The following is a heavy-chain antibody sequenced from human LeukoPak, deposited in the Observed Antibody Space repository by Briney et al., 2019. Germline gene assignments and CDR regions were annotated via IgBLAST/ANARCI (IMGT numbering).Heavy chain of an antibody. J-gene: IGHJ4*02. V-gene: IGHV4-59*01. CDR3: ARAGTENHNWRYYIDF. CDR2: ISHTGST. Sequence: PSQTLSLTCALSGVSIYKYFWSCLPQSPVKGLGWVGGISHTGSTNYSPSLKSRVTISLDKSNNQFSLRLSSMTPPDTAVYCWARAGTENHNWRYYIDFWDKGVLVTVSS. CDR1: GVSIYKYF. D-gene: IGHD1-1*01.